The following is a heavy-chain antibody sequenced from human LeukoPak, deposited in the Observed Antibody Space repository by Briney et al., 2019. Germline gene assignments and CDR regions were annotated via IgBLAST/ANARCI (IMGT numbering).Heavy chain of an antibody. CDR1: GYSISSGYY. CDR2: IYHSGST. Sequence: SETLSLTCAVSGYSISSGYYWGWVRQPPGKGLEWIGSIYHSGSTYYNPSLKSRVTISVDTSKNQFSLKLSSVTAADTAVYYRARVVPAAMNYYYYYMDVWGKGTTVTVSS. J-gene: IGHJ6*03. CDR3: ARVVPAAMNYYYYYMDV. V-gene: IGHV4-38-2*01. D-gene: IGHD2-2*01.